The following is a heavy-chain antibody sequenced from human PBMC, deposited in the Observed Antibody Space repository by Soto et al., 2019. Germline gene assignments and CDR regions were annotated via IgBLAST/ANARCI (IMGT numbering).Heavy chain of an antibody. J-gene: IGHJ4*02. CDR3: ARAGGFGELNY. V-gene: IGHV4-39*01. CDR1: GGSISSGSYF. CDR2: IYYSGST. D-gene: IGHD3-10*01. Sequence: TLSLTCTVSGGSISSGSYFWGWIRQPPGKGLEWIGSIYYSGSTSYNPSLRSRVTMSVDTSKNQFSLKLSSVTAADTAVYYCARAGGFGELNYWGQGTLVTVSS.